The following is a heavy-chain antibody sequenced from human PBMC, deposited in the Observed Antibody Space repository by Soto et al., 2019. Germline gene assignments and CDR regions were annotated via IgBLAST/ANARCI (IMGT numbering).Heavy chain of an antibody. Sequence: QVQLVESGGGVVPPGRSLSLSCVASGFTFSTYAMHWVRQAPGRGLEWLAVISKDGSYEYYADSVKGRFTISRDNSKSTLYLEMSRLGGEDTAVYYCARDLISRSNYYYYGMDVWGQGTTVTVSS. CDR2: ISKDGSYE. J-gene: IGHJ6*02. CDR3: ARDLISRSNYYYYGMDV. CDR1: GFTFSTYA. V-gene: IGHV3-30*04. D-gene: IGHD1-26*01.